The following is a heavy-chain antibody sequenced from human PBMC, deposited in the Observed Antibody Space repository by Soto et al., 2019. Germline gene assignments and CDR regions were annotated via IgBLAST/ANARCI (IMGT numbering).Heavy chain of an antibody. CDR2: IRSSSSAI. CDR1: GFTFSSFS. J-gene: IGHJ4*02. CDR3: ARDTAYAFDS. Sequence: EVQLMESGGGLVQPGGSLRLSCVASGFTFSSFSMNWVRQAPGKGLEWVSYIRSSSSAISYADSVKGRFTISRDNAKNSLYLQLNSLRAEDTAVYYCARDTAYAFDSWGQGTLVSVSS. V-gene: IGHV3-48*01. D-gene: IGHD3-16*01.